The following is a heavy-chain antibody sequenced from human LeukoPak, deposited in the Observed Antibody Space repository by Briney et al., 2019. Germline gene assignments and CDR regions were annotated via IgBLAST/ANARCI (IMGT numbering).Heavy chain of an antibody. Sequence: PGGSLRLSCAASEFTFSSHQMSWVRQAPGKGLEWVAKITQDGSEEYYMDSVKGRFIISRDNGKNSLYLQMNSLRVEDTAVYYCARDWRQDNAFDLWGQGTMVTVSS. CDR2: ITQDGSEE. CDR1: EFTFSSHQ. J-gene: IGHJ3*01. V-gene: IGHV3-7*01. D-gene: IGHD2-15*01. CDR3: ARDWRQDNAFDL.